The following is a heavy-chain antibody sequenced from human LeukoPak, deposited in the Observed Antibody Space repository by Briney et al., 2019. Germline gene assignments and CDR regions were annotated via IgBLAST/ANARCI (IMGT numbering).Heavy chain of an antibody. D-gene: IGHD2-21*02. J-gene: IGHJ4*02. CDR2: IYHGGST. CDR1: GYSISSGYY. CDR3: ARDLASCAGDCYSDGFDY. Sequence: SETLSLTCTVSGYSISSGYYWGWIRPSPGKGLEWIGSIYHGGSTYYNPSLRSRVIVSVDTSKNHFSLKMSSVTAADTAVYYCARDLASCAGDCYSDGFDYWGQGALVTVSS. V-gene: IGHV4-38-2*02.